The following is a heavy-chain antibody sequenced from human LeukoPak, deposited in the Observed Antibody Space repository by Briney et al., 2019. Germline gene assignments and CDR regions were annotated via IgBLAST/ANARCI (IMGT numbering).Heavy chain of an antibody. D-gene: IGHD3-10*01. CDR3: AREFPRITMVRGVPWAFDI. Sequence: LSLTCAVYGGSFSGYYWSWVRQAPGKGLEWVSYISSSSSTIYYADSVKGRFTISRDNAKNSLYLQMNSLRAEDTAVYYCAREFPRITMVRGVPWAFDIWGQGTMVTVSS. CDR2: ISSSSSTI. CDR1: GGSFSGYY. V-gene: IGHV3-11*04. J-gene: IGHJ3*02.